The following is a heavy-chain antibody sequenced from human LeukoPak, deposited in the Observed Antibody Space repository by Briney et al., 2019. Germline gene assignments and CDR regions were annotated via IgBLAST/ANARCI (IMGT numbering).Heavy chain of an antibody. D-gene: IGHD6-19*01. CDR2: IYYSGST. J-gene: IGHJ4*02. CDR1: GGSISTYY. CDR3: ARGYSSGWSDY. V-gene: IGHV4-59*13. Sequence: SETLSLTCTVSGGSISTYYWSWIRQPPGKGLEWIGYIYYSGSTNYNPSLKSRVTISVDTSKNQFSLKLSSVTAADTAVYYCARGYSSGWSDYWGQGTLVTVSS.